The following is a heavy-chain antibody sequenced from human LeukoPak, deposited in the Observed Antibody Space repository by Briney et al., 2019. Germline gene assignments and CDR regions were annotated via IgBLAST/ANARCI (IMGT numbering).Heavy chain of an antibody. CDR3: ARSLYYYGSDSFDI. CDR1: GGSISSGGYS. Sequence: SETLSLTCAVSGGSISSGGYSWSWIRQPPGKGLEWIGYIYYSGSTYYNPSLKSRVTISVDTSKNQFSLKLSSVTAADTAVYYCARSLYYYGSDSFDIWGQGTMVSVSS. CDR2: IYYSGST. D-gene: IGHD3-10*01. J-gene: IGHJ3*02. V-gene: IGHV4-30-4*07.